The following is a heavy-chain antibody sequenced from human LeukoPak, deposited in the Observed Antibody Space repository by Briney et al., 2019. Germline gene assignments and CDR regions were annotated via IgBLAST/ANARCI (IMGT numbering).Heavy chain of an antibody. CDR1: GGSFSGYY. J-gene: IGHJ3*02. V-gene: IGHV4-34*01. CDR2: INHSGST. CDR3: ARGVVMTTATGAAFDI. D-gene: IGHD4-17*01. Sequence: PSETLSLTCAVYGGSFSGYYWSWIRQPPGKGLEWIGEINHSGSTNYNPSLKSRVTISVDTSKNQFSLKLGSVTAADTAVYYCARGVVMTTATGAAFDIWGQGTMVTVSS.